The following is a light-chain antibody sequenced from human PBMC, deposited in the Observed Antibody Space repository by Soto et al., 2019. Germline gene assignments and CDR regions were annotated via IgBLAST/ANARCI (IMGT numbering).Light chain of an antibody. V-gene: IGLV1-51*01. CDR2: DNE. J-gene: IGLJ1*01. Sequence: SVLTHPPSLSAASGQKVTISCSGSRSNIGDNYVSWYQLLPGAAPKLLISDNERRPSGIPDRFSGSKSGTTATLAIAGLQTADEAEYYCGTWDTSLSAYVFAAGTKVTVL. CDR3: GTWDTSLSAYV. CDR1: RSNIGDNY.